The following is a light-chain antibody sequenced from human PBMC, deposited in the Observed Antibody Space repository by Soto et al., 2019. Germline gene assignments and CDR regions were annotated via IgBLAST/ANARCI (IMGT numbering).Light chain of an antibody. CDR2: DVN. CDR1: SSDVGGSNH. CDR3: QSYDSSLSGYVV. J-gene: IGLJ2*01. V-gene: IGLV2-11*01. Sequence: QSALTQPRSVSGSPGQSVTISCTGVSSDVGGSNHVSWYQHHPGKAPKLMIYDVNKRPSGVPDRFSGSKSGNTASLAITGLQAEDEADFYCQSYDSSLSGYVVFGGGTKLTVL.